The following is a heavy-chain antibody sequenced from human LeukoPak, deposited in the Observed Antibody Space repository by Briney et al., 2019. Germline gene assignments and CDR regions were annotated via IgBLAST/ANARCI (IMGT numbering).Heavy chain of an antibody. J-gene: IGHJ6*03. Sequence: GGSLRLSCAASGFTFSDYYMSWIRQAPGKGLEWVSYISSSGSTIYYADSVKGRFTISRDNAKNSLYLQMNSLRAEDTAVYYCARRSSGWYSYYYYYYYMDVWGKGTTVTISS. D-gene: IGHD6-19*01. CDR1: GFTFSDYY. CDR3: ARRSSGWYSYYYYYYYMDV. V-gene: IGHV3-11*01. CDR2: ISSSGSTI.